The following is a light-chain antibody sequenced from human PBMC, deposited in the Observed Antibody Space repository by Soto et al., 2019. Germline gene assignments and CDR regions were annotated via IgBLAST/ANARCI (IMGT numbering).Light chain of an antibody. J-gene: IGKJ1*01. CDR3: QQYYSYLGT. CDR2: AGS. CDR1: QGISSY. Sequence: AIRMTQSPSSLSASTGDRVTITCRASQGISSYLAWYQQKPGKAPKLLIYAGSTLQSGGPSRFSGSGSGTDFTLTSSCLQSEDFATYYCQQYYSYLGTFGQGTKVEIK. V-gene: IGKV1-8*01.